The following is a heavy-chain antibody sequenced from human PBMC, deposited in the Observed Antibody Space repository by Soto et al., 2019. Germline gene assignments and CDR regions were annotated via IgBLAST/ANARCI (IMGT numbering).Heavy chain of an antibody. Sequence: SETLSLTCTVSGGSISSSSYYWGWIRQPPGKGLEWIGSIYYSGSTYYNPSLKSRVTISVDTSKNQFSLKLSSVTAADTAVYYCARVSGGWCDYWGQGTLVTVSS. V-gene: IGHV4-39*01. CDR1: GGSISSSSYY. CDR2: IYYSGST. D-gene: IGHD6-19*01. J-gene: IGHJ4*02. CDR3: ARVSGGWCDY.